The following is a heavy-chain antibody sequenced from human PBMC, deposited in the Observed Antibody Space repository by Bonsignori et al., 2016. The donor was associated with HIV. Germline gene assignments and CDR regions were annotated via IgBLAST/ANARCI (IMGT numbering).Heavy chain of an antibody. CDR1: GYRFSSYY. Sequence: EVQLVQSGGEVKKPGESLKISCRASGYRFSSYYIAWVRQMPGEGLEWVGHVFPFDSQTKYSPSFVGPKSPLAADKSNSNRPPYSGPASKAVGHRHYISCARVKGRWRSCGRPAYNGMDVWGRRDRRSSSP. CDR2: VFPFDSQT. V-gene: IGHV5-51*03. D-gene: IGHD1-14*01. J-gene: IGHJ6*02. CDR3: ARVKGRWRSCGRPAYNGMDV.